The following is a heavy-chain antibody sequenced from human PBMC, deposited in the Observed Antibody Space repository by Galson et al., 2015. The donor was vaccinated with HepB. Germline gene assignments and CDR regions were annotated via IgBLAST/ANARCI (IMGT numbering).Heavy chain of an antibody. J-gene: IGHJ3*02. Sequence: SVKVSCKASGGTFSSYTISWVRQAPGQGLEWMGRIIPILGIANYAQKFQGRVTITADKSTSTAYMELSSLRSEDTAVYYYASHRVCSGGSCYSGLSAFDIWGQGTMVTVSS. CDR1: GGTFSSYT. CDR3: ASHRVCSGGSCYSGLSAFDI. V-gene: IGHV1-69*02. D-gene: IGHD2-15*01. CDR2: IIPILGIA.